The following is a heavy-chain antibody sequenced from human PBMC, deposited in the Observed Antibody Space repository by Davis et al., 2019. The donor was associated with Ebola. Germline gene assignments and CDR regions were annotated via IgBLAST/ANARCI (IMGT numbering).Heavy chain of an antibody. CDR2: IYPGDSDT. J-gene: IGHJ4*02. V-gene: IGHV5-51*01. Sequence: GESLKISCKGSGYSFTSYWIGWVRQMPGKGLEWMGIIYPGDSDTTYSPSFQGQVTISADKSISTAYLQWSSLKASGTAMYYCARTGYYYDSSVDYWGQGTLVTVSS. CDR3: ARTGYYYDSSVDY. D-gene: IGHD3-22*01. CDR1: GYSFTSYW.